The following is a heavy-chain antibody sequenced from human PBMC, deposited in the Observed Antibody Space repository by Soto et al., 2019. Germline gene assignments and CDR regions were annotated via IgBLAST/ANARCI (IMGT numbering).Heavy chain of an antibody. Sequence: QLQLQESGPGLVKPSETLSLTCTVSGGSISSGPYSWGWIRQPPGEGLEWLATFHYSENSHYSPSRESRPTTSVDTPTNQFSLKVTSVTAADPPLYLGAKQGRYCSSPTCYGYYTIDVWAQGTTVTVSS. D-gene: IGHD2-2*01. V-gene: IGHV4-39*01. CDR2: FHYSENS. J-gene: IGHJ6*02. CDR3: AKQGRYCSSPTCYGYYTIDV. CDR1: GGSISSGPYS.